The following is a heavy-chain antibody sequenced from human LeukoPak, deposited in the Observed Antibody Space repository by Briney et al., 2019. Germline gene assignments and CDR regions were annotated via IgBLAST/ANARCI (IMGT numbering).Heavy chain of an antibody. CDR3: AISGLGFGEFRGLDY. CDR1: GFTFSNAW. CDR2: IKSNTDGGTT. J-gene: IGHJ4*02. V-gene: IGHV3-15*01. D-gene: IGHD3-10*01. Sequence: PGGSLRLSCATSGFTFSNAWMSWVRQAPGKGLEWVGRIKSNTDGGTTDYAAPVKGRFTISRDDSKNTLYLQMNSLRAEDTAVYYCAISGLGFGEFRGLDYWGQGTLVTVSS.